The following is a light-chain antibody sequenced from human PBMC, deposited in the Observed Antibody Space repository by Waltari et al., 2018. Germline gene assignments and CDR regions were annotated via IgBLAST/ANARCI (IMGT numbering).Light chain of an antibody. Sequence: DIQMTQSPSSVSASIGDRVTITCRASQDIRTSLAWYQQKPGKAPKLLIFVASSLQSGVPPRFSGSGSGTDFTLTINSLQPEDFATYYCQQANSFPLTFGQGTRQEIK. CDR1: QDIRTS. CDR3: QQANSFPLT. CDR2: VAS. J-gene: IGKJ5*01. V-gene: IGKV1-12*01.